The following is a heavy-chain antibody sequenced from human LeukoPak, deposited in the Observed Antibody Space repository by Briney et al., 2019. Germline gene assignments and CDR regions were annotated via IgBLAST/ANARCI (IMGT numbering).Heavy chain of an antibody. D-gene: IGHD6-6*01. Sequence: PSETLSLTCTVSGGSISSYYWSWIPQPAGKGLEWIGRIYTSGTTNYNPSLKSRVTISVDKSKNQFSLKLSSVTAADTAVYYCASYSSSIRMDVWGKGTTVTVSS. CDR1: GGSISSYY. CDR3: ASYSSSIRMDV. V-gene: IGHV4-4*07. CDR2: IYTSGTT. J-gene: IGHJ6*04.